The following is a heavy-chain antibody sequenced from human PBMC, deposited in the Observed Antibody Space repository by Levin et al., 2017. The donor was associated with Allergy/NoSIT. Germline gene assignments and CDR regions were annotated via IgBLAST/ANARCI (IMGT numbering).Heavy chain of an antibody. D-gene: IGHD1-14*01. CDR3: AREGELRNYYYYYYGMDG. CDR1: GFTFSSYG. CDR2: IWYDGSNK. J-gene: IGHJ6*02. V-gene: IGHV3-33*01. Sequence: GESLKISCAASGFTFSSYGMHWVRQAPGKGLEWVAVIWYDGSNKYYADSVKGRFTISRDNSKNTLYLQMNSLRAEDTAVYYCAREGELRNYYYYYYGMDGWGQGTTVTVSS.